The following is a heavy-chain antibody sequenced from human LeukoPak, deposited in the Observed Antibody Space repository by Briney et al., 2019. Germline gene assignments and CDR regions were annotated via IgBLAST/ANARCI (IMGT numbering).Heavy chain of an antibody. D-gene: IGHD3-3*01. Sequence: SETLSLTCGVYNGSFIGYSWSWIRQPPGRGLEWIGEINPSGGTDYNPSLKSRVTISGDASKNQFSLKLTSRNAADTAVYYCARGVVSIFGVVPFDYWGRGTLVTVSS. CDR1: NGSFIGYS. CDR3: ARGVVSIFGVVPFDY. J-gene: IGHJ4*02. CDR2: INPSGGT. V-gene: IGHV4-34*01.